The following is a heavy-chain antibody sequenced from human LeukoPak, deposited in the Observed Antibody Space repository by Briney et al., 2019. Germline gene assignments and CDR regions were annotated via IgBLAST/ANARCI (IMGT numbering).Heavy chain of an antibody. CDR3: AKDRTVGASYWYFDL. CDR1: GFTFSSYA. V-gene: IGHV3-23*01. Sequence: GGSLRLSCAASGFTFSSYAMSWARQAPGKGLEWVSGISSSGSGGNTYYADFVKGRFTISRDSSKNTLFPQMNTLRAEDTAIYYCAKDRTVGASYWYFDLWGRGTLVTVSS. J-gene: IGHJ2*01. D-gene: IGHD1-26*01. CDR2: ISSSGSGGNT.